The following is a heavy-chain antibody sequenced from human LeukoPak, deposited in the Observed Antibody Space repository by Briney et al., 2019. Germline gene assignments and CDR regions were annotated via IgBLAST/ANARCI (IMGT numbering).Heavy chain of an antibody. CDR2: IYSGGST. Sequence: GGSLRLSCASSGFTFSDFGMHWVRQAPGKGLEWVSVIYSGGSTYYADSVKGRFTISRDNSKNTLYLQMNSLRAEDTAVYYCARVIRGVITYYFDYWGQGTLVTVSS. D-gene: IGHD3-10*01. CDR3: ARVIRGVITYYFDY. V-gene: IGHV3-53*01. J-gene: IGHJ4*02. CDR1: GFTFSDFG.